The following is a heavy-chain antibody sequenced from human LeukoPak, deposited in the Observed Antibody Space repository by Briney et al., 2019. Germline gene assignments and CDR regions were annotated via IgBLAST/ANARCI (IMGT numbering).Heavy chain of an antibody. D-gene: IGHD4-11*01. CDR3: ARGGETKLTY. CDR1: GFTFGSYQ. V-gene: IGHV3-7*01. J-gene: IGHJ4*02. CDR2: IKEDGNER. Sequence: GGSLRLSCAASGFTFGSYQMSWVRQAPGKGLERVANIKEDGNERYYLDSVKGRFTISRDNAKNSLYLQMNSLRAEDTAVYYCARGGETKLTYWGQGTLVTVSS.